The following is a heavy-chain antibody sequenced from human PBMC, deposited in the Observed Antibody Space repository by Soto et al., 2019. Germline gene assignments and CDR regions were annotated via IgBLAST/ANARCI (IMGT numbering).Heavy chain of an antibody. J-gene: IGHJ6*02. D-gene: IGHD2-2*01. Sequence: SETLSLTCAVYGGSFSGYYWSWIRQPPGKGLEWIGEINHSGSTNYNPSLKSRVTISVDTSKNQFSLKLSSVTAADTAVYYCARGGGTEYCSSTSCYRPDYYYGMDVWGQGTAVTVSS. CDR3: ARGGGTEYCSSTSCYRPDYYYGMDV. CDR1: GGSFSGYY. V-gene: IGHV4-34*01. CDR2: INHSGST.